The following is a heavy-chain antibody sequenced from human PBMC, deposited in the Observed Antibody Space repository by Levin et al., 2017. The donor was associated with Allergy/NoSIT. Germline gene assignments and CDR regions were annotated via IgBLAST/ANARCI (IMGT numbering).Heavy chain of an antibody. CDR3: ARSYFGSGTWGRFDY. V-gene: IGHV4-31*03. J-gene: IGHJ4*02. D-gene: IGHD3-10*01. CDR2: IYYSGSA. Sequence: SETLSLTCTVSGGSITSGGHYWSWIRQHPGKGLEWIGYIYYSGSAYYNPSLKSRVSIAVDTSRNQISLKLRSVTAADTAVYYCARSYFGSGTWGRFDYWGQGTLVTVSS. CDR1: GGSITSGGHY.